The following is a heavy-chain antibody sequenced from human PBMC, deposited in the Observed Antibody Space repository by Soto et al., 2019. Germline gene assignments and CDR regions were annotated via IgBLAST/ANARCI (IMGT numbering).Heavy chain of an antibody. CDR3: ARDSLQQLAMRGYYYYYGMDV. J-gene: IGHJ6*02. CDR1: GFTVSSNY. CDR2: IYSGGST. V-gene: IGHV3-53*02. Sequence: EVQLVETGGGLIQPGGSLRLSCAASGFTVSSNYMSWVRQAPGKGLEWVSVIYSGGSTYYADSVKGRFTISRDNSKNTLYLQMNSLRAEDTAVYYCARDSLQQLAMRGYYYYYGMDVWGQGTTVTVSS. D-gene: IGHD6-13*01.